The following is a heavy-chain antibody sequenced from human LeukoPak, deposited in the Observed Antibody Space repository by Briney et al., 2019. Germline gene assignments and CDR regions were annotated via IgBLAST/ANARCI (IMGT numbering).Heavy chain of an antibody. CDR3: AKGDYYDSSGYWGDY. J-gene: IGHJ4*02. V-gene: IGHV3-23*01. D-gene: IGHD3-22*01. Sequence: GGSLRLSCAASGFTFSSYAMSWVRQAPGKGLEWVSAISGSGGSTYYADSVKGRFTISRDNSKNTLYLQMNSLRAEDTAVYYCAKGDYYDSSGYWGDYWGQGTLVTVSS. CDR1: GFTFSSYA. CDR2: ISGSGGST.